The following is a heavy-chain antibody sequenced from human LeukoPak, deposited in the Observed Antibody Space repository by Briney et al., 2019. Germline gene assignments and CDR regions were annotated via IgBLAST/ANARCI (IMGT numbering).Heavy chain of an antibody. CDR2: LSSGGTT. D-gene: IGHD2-21*01. V-gene: IGHV3-23*01. J-gene: IGHJ3*02. Sequence: PGGSLRLSCAASGFTFSSYSMNWARQAPGKGLEWVSALSSGGTTWYADSVKGRFTISRDTSTSTLFLQMNSLRADDTALYYCAKDRAYPNDVFDIWGQGTMVTVS. CDR1: GFTFSSYS. CDR3: AKDRAYPNDVFDI.